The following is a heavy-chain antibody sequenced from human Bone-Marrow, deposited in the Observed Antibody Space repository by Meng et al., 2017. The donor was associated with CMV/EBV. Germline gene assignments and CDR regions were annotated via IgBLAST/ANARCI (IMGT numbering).Heavy chain of an antibody. V-gene: IGHV3-7*04. CDR3: ATDTARVRGY. D-gene: IGHD3-10*01. Sequence: GESLKLSCAASGFTFSSYWMSWVRQAPGKGLEWVANINPGGSEKYYLVSVKGRFTIFRDNAKNSLYLQVNSLRVEDTAVYYCATDTARVRGYWGQGTLVTVAS. CDR1: GFTFSSYW. J-gene: IGHJ4*02. CDR2: INPGGSEK.